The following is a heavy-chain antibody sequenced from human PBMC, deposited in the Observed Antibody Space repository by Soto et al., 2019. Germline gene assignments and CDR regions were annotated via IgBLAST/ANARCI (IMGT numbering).Heavy chain of an antibody. V-gene: IGHV4-61*01. CDR3: ARDGHGMDV. J-gene: IGHJ6*02. CDR2: IFFTGSP. Sequence: SETLSLTCTVSGGSVSSGSYHWSWIRQPPGKGLEWIGYIFFTGSPNYNPSLKSRVTISVDTSKNQFSLKLRSVTAADTAVYYCARDGHGMDVWGQGTTVTVSS. CDR1: GGSVSSGSYH.